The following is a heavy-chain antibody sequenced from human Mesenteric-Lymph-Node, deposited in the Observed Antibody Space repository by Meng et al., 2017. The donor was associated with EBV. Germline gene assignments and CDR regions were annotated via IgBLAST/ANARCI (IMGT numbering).Heavy chain of an antibody. Sequence: VVSGVGFVMPGGSLRLSCAAVGFPFSDYYTSWIRQAPGKGPEWVSTISDSGVDTLYPDSVKGRFTISRDNSKNILYLQMTFLGAEDTAIYYCATGLTKNWGSWDYWGQGTLVTVSS. D-gene: IGHD7-27*01. CDR1: GFPFSDYY. CDR3: ATGLTKNWGSWDY. CDR2: ISDSGVDT. J-gene: IGHJ4*02. V-gene: IGHV3-11*05.